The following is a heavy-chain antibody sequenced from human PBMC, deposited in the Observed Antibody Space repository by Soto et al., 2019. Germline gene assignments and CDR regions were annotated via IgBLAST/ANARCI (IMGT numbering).Heavy chain of an antibody. Sequence: PGESLKISCKGSGYSFTTSWIGWVRQMPGKGLEWMGIIYPGDSDTRYSPSFQGQVTISADKSISTAYLQWSSLKASDTAIYYCARLYSNHFDYWGQGTLVTVSS. CDR3: ARLYSNHFDY. J-gene: IGHJ4*02. CDR2: IYPGDSDT. CDR1: GYSFTTSW. D-gene: IGHD6-13*01. V-gene: IGHV5-51*01.